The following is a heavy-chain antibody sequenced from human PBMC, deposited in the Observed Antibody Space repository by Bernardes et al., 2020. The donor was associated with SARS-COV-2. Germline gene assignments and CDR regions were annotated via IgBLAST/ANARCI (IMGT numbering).Heavy chain of an antibody. V-gene: IGHV3-74*01. J-gene: IGHJ4*01. CDR2: IRGDGSRT. CDR3: TRAPGGRYYAF. Sequence: GGYLSPSCAAPGFTFRDFWMHWVLQTPGKGLVWVSRIRGDGSRTDYADSVKGRFTVSRDNAKNTLYLQMNSLRVEDTAVYYCTRAPGGRYYAFWGHGSLVTVSS. D-gene: IGHD1-26*01. CDR1: GFTFRDFW.